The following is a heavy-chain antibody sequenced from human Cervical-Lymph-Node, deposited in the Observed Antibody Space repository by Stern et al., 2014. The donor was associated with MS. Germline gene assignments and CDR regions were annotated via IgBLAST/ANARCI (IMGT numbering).Heavy chain of an antibody. J-gene: IGHJ2*01. D-gene: IGHD1-26*01. V-gene: IGHV1-8*02. CDR1: GYTFTSYG. CDR2: MHPNSGNT. CDR3: ARGREPRYFDL. Sequence: VQLVESGAEVKKPGASVKVSCKASGYTFTSYGINWVRQATGQGLEWMGWMHPNSGNTGYAEKFQGRVTMTRNASISTAYMELNSLRSEDTAVYYCARGREPRYFDLWGRGTLVTVSS.